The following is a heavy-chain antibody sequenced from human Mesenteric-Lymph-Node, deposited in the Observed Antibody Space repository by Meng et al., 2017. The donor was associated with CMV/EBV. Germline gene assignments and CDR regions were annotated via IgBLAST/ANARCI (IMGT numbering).Heavy chain of an antibody. D-gene: IGHD3-10*01. CDR3: AREDFYGLGSFYNVYAFET. J-gene: IGHJ3*02. Sequence: FSNNTLIWVRQAPGQGLEWVGGIIPILNTVNYAQKLQGRVTITADESTSTAYMELSSLTSDDTAVYYCAREDFYGLGSFYNVYAFETWGQGTVVTVSS. CDR2: IIPILNTV. CDR1: FSNNT. V-gene: IGHV1-69*16.